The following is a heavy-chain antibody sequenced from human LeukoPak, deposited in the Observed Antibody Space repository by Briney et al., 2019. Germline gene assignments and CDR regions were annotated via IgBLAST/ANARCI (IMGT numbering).Heavy chain of an antibody. CDR2: IWRGGNYK. Sequence: GGSLRLSCSASGFDFRMYAMHWVRQAPGKGLEWVAMIWRGGNYKFYVDAVKGRCTIYRDDFRSTFYLEMDSLTADDTAVYYCVTDPQDGGGPFWSWGQGPLATV. J-gene: IGHJ5*02. CDR1: GFDFRMYA. CDR3: VTDPQDGGGPFWS. V-gene: IGHV3-33*01. D-gene: IGHD3-3*01.